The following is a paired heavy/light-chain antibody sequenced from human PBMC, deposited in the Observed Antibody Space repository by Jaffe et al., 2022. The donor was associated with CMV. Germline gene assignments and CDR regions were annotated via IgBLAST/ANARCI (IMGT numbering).Heavy chain of an antibody. CDR2: IFPNDEE. V-gene: IGHV2-26*01. J-gene: IGHJ6*03. D-gene: IGHD2-21*02. Sequence: QVTLKESGPVLVKPTETLTLTCTVSGFSLNNARVGVSWIRQPPGKALEWLAHIFPNDEESYSTSLMSRLAISKDTSKSQVVLTLTNMGPVDTATYYCARFIRDRITAWSRLPHYDSYMDVWGRGTTVTVSS. CDR1: GFSLNNARVG. CDR3: ARFIRDRITAWSRLPHYDSYMDV.
Light chain of an antibody. V-gene: IGKV3-20*01. Sequence: EIVLTQSPSTLSLSPGERATLSCRVSQSLSSNYLAWYQQEPGRAPRLLIHGTSTRATGIPDRFSGSGSGTDFTLTISRLEPEDFAVYYCQLYRSSPPGVTFGPGTKVD. CDR3: QLYRSSPPGVT. CDR2: GTS. CDR1: QSLSSNY. J-gene: IGKJ3*01.